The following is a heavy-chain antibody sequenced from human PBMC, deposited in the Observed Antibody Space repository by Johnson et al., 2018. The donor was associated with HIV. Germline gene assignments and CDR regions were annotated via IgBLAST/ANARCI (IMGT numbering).Heavy chain of an antibody. D-gene: IGHD7-27*01. J-gene: IGHJ3*02. V-gene: IGHV3-72*01. CDR2: IRNKANSYTT. CDR3: ARGGEKGAFDI. Sequence: VQLVESGGGLVQPGGSLRLSCAASGFTVSSNYMSWVRLAPGKGLEWVGRIRNKANSYTTEYAASVKGRFTILRDDSKNSLYLQMNSLKTEDTAVYYCARGGEKGAFDIWGQGTMVTVSS. CDR1: GFTVSSNY.